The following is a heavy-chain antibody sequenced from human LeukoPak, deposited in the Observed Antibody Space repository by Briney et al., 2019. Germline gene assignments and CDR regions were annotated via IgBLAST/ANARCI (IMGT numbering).Heavy chain of an antibody. V-gene: IGHV1-58*01. J-gene: IGHJ4*02. Sequence: ASVMVSCKASGFTFTSSAVQWVRQARGQRLEWIGWIVVGSGITNYAQKFQERVTITRDMSTSTAYMELSSLRSEDTAVYYCAALNLDLYDFWSGYERDYWGQGTLVTVSS. CDR3: AALNLDLYDFWSGYERDY. CDR2: IVVGSGIT. CDR1: GFTFTSSA. D-gene: IGHD3-3*01.